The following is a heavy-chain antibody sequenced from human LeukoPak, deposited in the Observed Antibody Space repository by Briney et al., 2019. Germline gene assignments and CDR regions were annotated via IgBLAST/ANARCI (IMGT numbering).Heavy chain of an antibody. J-gene: IGHJ4*02. CDR2: IKEDESEK. V-gene: IGHV3-7*01. D-gene: IGHD3-16*01. CDR1: GFTFSNYW. CDR3: ARDQGGAVSY. Sequence: GGSLRLSCAASGFTFSNYWMSWVRQAPGNGPEWVANIKEDESEKNYVNSVKDRFTISRDNAKNSLYLQMNSLRAEDTAVYYCARDQGGAVSYWGQGTLVTVSS.